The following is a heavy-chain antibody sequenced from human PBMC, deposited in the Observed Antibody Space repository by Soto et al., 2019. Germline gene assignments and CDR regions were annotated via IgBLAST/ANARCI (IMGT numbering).Heavy chain of an antibody. CDR1: GFTFSSYG. D-gene: IGHD3-10*01. CDR3: AILFASAPIDY. J-gene: IGHJ4*02. CDR2: ISYDGSNK. V-gene: IGHV3-30*03. Sequence: QVQLVESGVGVFQPGRSLRLSCAASGFTFSSYGMHWVRQALRKGLEWVAVISYDGSNKYYADSVKGRFTISRDNSKNTLYLQMNSLRAEDTVVYYCAILFASAPIDYWGQGSLVTVSS.